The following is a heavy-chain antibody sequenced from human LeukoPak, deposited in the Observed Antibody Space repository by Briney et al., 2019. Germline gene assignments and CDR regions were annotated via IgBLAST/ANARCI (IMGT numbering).Heavy chain of an antibody. CDR1: GGTFSSYA. D-gene: IGHD1-26*01. CDR2: IIPIFDTA. V-gene: IGHV1-69*13. CDR3: ARTKFGIVGQSYYYYFMDV. J-gene: IGHJ6*03. Sequence: GASVKVSCKASGGTFSSYAISWVRQAPGQGLEWIGGIIPIFDTANYPQKFQGRITITAAESTSTAYMELNSLRSEDTAVYYCARTKFGIVGQSYYYYFMDVWGKGTTVTVSS.